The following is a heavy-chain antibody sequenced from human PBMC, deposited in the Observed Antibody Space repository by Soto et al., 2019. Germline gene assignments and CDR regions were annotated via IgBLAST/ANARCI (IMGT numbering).Heavy chain of an antibody. CDR1: GGSFSGCY. V-gene: IGHV4-34*01. CDR2: INHSGST. D-gene: IGHD2-15*01. CDR3: ARGIYCSGGSCYPPRYFQH. Sequence: SETLSLTCAVYGGSFSGCYWSWIRQPPGKGLEWIGEINHSGSTNYNPSLKSRVTISVDTSKNQFSLKLSSETAADTAVYYCARGIYCSGGSCYPPRYFQHWGQGTLVT. J-gene: IGHJ1*01.